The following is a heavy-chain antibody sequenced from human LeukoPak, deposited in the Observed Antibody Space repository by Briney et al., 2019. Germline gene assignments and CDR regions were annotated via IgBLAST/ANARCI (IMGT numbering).Heavy chain of an antibody. D-gene: IGHD3-22*01. CDR3: AKVVLLGMIVGGFDY. Sequence: SGGSLRLSCAASGFSFGDYDMSWVRQAPGKGLELFSGISGSGGSTYYADSVKGRFTISRDNSKNTLYLQMNSLRAEDTAVYYCAKVVLLGMIVGGFDYWGQGTLVTVSS. V-gene: IGHV3-23*01. J-gene: IGHJ4*02. CDR1: GFSFGDYD. CDR2: ISGSGGST.